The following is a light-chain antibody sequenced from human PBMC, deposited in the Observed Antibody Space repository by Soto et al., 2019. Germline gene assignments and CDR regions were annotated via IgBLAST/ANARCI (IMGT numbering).Light chain of an antibody. CDR3: SSYTSSSTPYV. CDR2: EVS. J-gene: IGLJ1*01. Sequence: QSALTQPASVSGSPGQSITISCTGTSSDVGGYNYVSWYQRHPGKAPKLMIYEVSNRPSGVSNRSSGSKSGNTASLTISGLQAEDEADYYCSSYTSSSTPYVFGTGTKLTVL. CDR1: SSDVGGYNY. V-gene: IGLV2-14*01.